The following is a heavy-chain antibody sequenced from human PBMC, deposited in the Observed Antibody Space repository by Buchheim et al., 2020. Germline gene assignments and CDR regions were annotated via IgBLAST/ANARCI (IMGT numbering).Heavy chain of an antibody. CDR3: AKGEYCSGGNCHYYFDY. V-gene: IGHV3-23*01. CDR1: EFTFSSYA. J-gene: IGHJ4*02. Sequence: EVQLLESGGGLVQPGGSLRLSCVASEFTFSSYAMSWVRQAPGKGLEWVSAISPSGDSTYYADSVTGRFSISRANSKNTVSLQMNSLRAEDRAVYYCAKGEYCSGGNCHYYFDYWGQGTL. CDR2: ISPSGDST. D-gene: IGHD2-15*01.